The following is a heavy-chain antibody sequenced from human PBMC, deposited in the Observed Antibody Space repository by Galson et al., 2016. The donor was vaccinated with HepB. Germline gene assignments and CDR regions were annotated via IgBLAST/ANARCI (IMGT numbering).Heavy chain of an antibody. CDR3: ARRLATLGAPNDGFDI. J-gene: IGHJ3*02. CDR1: GDSISSGDFY. D-gene: IGHD5-24*01. Sequence: TLSLTCTVSGDSISSGDFYWNWIRQPAGKGLEWIGRIYSSGNSKYNPSLKSRVSMSIHTSQNQSSLRLTSVTAADTAVYFCARRLATLGAPNDGFDIWGQGTMVTVSS. V-gene: IGHV4-61*02. CDR2: IYSSGNS.